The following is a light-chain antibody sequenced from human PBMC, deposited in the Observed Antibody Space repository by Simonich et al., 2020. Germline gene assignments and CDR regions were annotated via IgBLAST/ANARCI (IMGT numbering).Light chain of an antibody. CDR2: GNR. J-gene: IGLJ3*02. CDR1: SSNIGSNT. CDR3: QSYDSSLSGWV. V-gene: IGLV1-44*01. Sequence: QSVLTQPPSASGTPGQRVTLSCSGSSSNIGSNTLNWYQQLPGTAPKLLIYGNRKRPSGVPDRFSGSKSGTSASLAITGLQAEDEADYYCQSYDSSLSGWVFGGGTKLTVL.